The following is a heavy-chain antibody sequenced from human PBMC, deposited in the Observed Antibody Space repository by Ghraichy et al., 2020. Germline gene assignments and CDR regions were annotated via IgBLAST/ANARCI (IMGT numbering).Heavy chain of an antibody. CDR3: ARGVFTSTLYTVGY. CDR1: GFTFSSYW. CDR2: INTDGTST. Sequence: GGSLRLSCAASGFTFSSYWMYWVRQAPGEGLVWVSRINTDGTSTNYADSVKGRFTISRDYAKNTLYLQMNSLRAEDTAVYYCARGVFTSTLYTVGYWGQGTLGTVSS. D-gene: IGHD3-3*01. J-gene: IGHJ4*02. V-gene: IGHV3-74*01.